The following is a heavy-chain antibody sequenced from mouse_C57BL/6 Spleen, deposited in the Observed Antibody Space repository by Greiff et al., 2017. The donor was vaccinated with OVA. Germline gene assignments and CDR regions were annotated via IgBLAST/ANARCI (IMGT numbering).Heavy chain of an antibody. V-gene: IGHV1-64*01. CDR2: IHPNSGST. CDR3: VRQLRLYAMDY. J-gene: IGHJ4*01. D-gene: IGHD3-2*02. CDR1: GYTFTSYW. Sequence: QVQLQQPGAELVKPGASVKLSCKASGYTFTSYWMPWVKQRPGQGLEWIGMIHPNSGSTNYNEKFKSKATLTVDKSSSTAYMQLSSLTSEDSAVYYCVRQLRLYAMDYWGQGTSVTVSS.